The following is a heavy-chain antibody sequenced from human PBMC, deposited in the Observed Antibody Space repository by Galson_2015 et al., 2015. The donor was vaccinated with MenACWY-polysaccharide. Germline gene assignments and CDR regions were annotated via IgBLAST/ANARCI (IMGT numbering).Heavy chain of an antibody. CDR1: GYIFTSHN. V-gene: IGHV1-3*04. CDR3: ARVDGGSDGWFLMDY. CDR2: INTGNGNT. J-gene: IGHJ4*02. D-gene: IGHD2-15*01. Sequence: SVKVSCKASGYIFTSHNMHWVRQAPGQGLEWMGWINTGNGNTKYSQNFQGRVTITSDTSASTAYMELSSLRSEDTAVYYCARVDGGSDGWFLMDYGGQGTLVTVSS.